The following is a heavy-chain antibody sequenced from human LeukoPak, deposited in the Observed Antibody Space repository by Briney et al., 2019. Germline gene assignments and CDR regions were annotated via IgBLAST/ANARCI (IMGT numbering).Heavy chain of an antibody. V-gene: IGHV1-8*01. Sequence: ASVKVSCKASGYTFTSYDINWVRQATGQGLEWMGWMNPNSGNTGYAQKFQGRVTMTRNTSISTAYMELSSLRSEDTAVYYCARDKTTVTTYYYYYTDVWGKGTTVTVSS. CDR3: ARDKTTVTTYYYYYTDV. J-gene: IGHJ6*03. D-gene: IGHD4-11*01. CDR2: MNPNSGNT. CDR1: GYTFTSYD.